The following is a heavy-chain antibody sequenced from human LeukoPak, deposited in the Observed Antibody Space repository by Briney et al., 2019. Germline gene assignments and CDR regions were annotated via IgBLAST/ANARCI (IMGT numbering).Heavy chain of an antibody. Sequence: GGSLRLSCAASGFTFRSYGMHWVRQAPGKGLEWVAAIWYDGTKKYNEDSVKGRFTISRDNPQEALYLQMNSLRAEDTAVYYCAKEGITGAMYNWFDPWGPGTLVTVSS. CDR2: IWYDGTKK. D-gene: IGHD1-7*01. CDR3: AKEGITGAMYNWFDP. J-gene: IGHJ5*02. V-gene: IGHV3-33*06. CDR1: GFTFRSYG.